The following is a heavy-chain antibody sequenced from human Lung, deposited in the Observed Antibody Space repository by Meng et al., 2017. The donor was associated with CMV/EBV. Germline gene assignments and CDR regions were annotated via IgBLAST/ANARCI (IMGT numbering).Heavy chain of an antibody. CDR3: ARAGYSSGWYELYFDF. V-gene: IGHV3-21*01. J-gene: IGHJ4*02. Sequence: GGSLRLXCAASGFTFSSYSMNWVRQAPGKGLEWVSSISSSSSYIYYADSVKGRFTISSDDAKNSLYLQMNSLRAEDTAVYYCARAGYSSGWYELYFDFWGQGXLVTVSS. D-gene: IGHD6-19*01. CDR1: GFTFSSYS. CDR2: ISSSSSYI.